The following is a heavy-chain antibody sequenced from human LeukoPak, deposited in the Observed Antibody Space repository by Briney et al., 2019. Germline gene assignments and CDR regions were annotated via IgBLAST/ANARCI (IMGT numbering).Heavy chain of an antibody. Sequence: GGSLRLSCAASGFTFSSYAMSWVRQAPGKGLERVSAISGSGGSTYYADSVKGRFTISRDNSKNTLYLQMNSLRAEDTAVYYCAKDRITFGGVIVDFDYWGQGTLVTVSS. J-gene: IGHJ4*02. D-gene: IGHD3-16*02. CDR1: GFTFSSYA. V-gene: IGHV3-23*01. CDR2: ISGSGGST. CDR3: AKDRITFGGVIVDFDY.